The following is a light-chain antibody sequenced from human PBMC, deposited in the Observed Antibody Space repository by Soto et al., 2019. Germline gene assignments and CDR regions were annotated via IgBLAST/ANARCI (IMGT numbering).Light chain of an antibody. CDR2: DVS. CDR1: QSINNK. V-gene: IGKV3-15*01. Sequence: EIVMTQSPATLSVSPGERVTLSCRASQSINNKVAWYQQKPGQAPRLLIYDVSTRATGIPARFSGSGSGTEFTLTISSLQSEDFAVYYCQQYKNWPPITFGQGTRLEIK. CDR3: QQYKNWPPIT. J-gene: IGKJ5*01.